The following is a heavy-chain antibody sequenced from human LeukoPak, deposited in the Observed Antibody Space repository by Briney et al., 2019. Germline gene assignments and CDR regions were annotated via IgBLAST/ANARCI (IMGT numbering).Heavy chain of an antibody. V-gene: IGHV3-7*01. CDR3: ATFAGVVPCGRLL. J-gene: IGHJ6*04. CDR1: GFTSCTFH. D-gene: IGHD2-2*01. CDR2: IKKDGSEK. Sequence: GGSLRLFCVAPGFTSCTFHMLWVRRPPGKGLEWVANIKKDGSEKEYVDSVKGRFSIFRYNAKNSVFPQMNSLRAEDTAVYYRATFAGVVPCGRLLWGKGTTVIVSS.